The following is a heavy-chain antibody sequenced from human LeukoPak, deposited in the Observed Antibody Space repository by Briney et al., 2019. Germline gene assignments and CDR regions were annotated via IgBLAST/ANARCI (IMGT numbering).Heavy chain of an antibody. CDR1: GFTFVSYT. D-gene: IGHD3-10*01. J-gene: IGHJ4*02. CDR2: ISSSSTYI. CDR3: ARDYGSGNYFLYFDS. V-gene: IGHV3-21*01. Sequence: GGSLRLSCAASGFTFVSYTMNWVRQAPGKGLEWVSSISSSSTYIYYADSVKGRFTISRDNAKNSLSLQMNSLRAEDTAVYYCARDYGSGNYFLYFDSWGQGTLVSVSS.